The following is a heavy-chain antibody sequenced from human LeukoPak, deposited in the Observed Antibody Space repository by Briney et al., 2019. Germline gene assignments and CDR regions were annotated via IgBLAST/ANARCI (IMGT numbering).Heavy chain of an antibody. CDR3: ATDLFCSGGSCYFHDAFDI. V-gene: IGHV1-24*01. CDR2: FDPEDGET. Sequence: ASVKVSCKVSGYTLTELSMHWVRQAPGEGLEWMGGFDPEDGETIYAQKFQGRVTMTEDTSTDTAYMELSSLRSEDTAVYYCATDLFCSGGSCYFHDAFDIWGQGTMVTVSS. D-gene: IGHD2-15*01. J-gene: IGHJ3*02. CDR1: GYTLTELS.